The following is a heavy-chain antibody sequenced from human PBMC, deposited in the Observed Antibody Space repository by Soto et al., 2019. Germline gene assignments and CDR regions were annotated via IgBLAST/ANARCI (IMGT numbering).Heavy chain of an antibody. D-gene: IGHD5-18*01. Sequence: QVQLVESGGGVVQPGRSLRLSCAASGFTFSNYGMHWVRQAPGKGLEWVAVIWYDGSNKYYADSVKGRFTISRDNSKNTLYLQMNSLRDEDTAVYYCARAWGDTAMVGTWGQGTLVTVSS. J-gene: IGHJ5*02. CDR2: IWYDGSNK. V-gene: IGHV3-33*01. CDR3: ARAWGDTAMVGT. CDR1: GFTFSNYG.